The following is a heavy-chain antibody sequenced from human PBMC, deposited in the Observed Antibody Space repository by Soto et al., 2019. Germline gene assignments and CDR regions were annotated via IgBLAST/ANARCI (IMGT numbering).Heavy chain of an antibody. V-gene: IGHV4-59*12. CDR3: ARRYSYGHFDC. D-gene: IGHD5-18*01. CDR2: IYNSGST. J-gene: IGHJ4*02. Sequence: QVQLQESGPGLVKPSETLSLTCTVSGASISSSYWSWIRQPPGKGLEWIGYIYNSGSTTYNPSLKSRVTLSVDTSKNQFSLRLSSVTAADTAVYYCARRYSYGHFDCWGQGTLVTVSS. CDR1: GASISSSY.